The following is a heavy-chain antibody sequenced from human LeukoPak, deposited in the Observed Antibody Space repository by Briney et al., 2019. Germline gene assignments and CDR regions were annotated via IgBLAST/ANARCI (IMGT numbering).Heavy chain of an antibody. CDR2: ISGSGGST. J-gene: IGHJ4*02. CDR1: GFTFYNYA. CDR3: AKDGYSGYDVFDC. V-gene: IGHV3-23*01. Sequence: PGGSLRLSCAASGFTFYNYALSWVRQAPGKGLEWVSTISGSGGSTYYADSVKGRFTISRGKSKNTLYLQMNSLRVEDTAVYYCAKDGYSGYDVFDCWGQGTLVTVSS. D-gene: IGHD5-12*01.